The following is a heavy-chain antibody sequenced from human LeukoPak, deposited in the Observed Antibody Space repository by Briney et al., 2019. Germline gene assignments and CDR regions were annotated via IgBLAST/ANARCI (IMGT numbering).Heavy chain of an antibody. CDR2: IYSGGST. V-gene: IGHV3-66*01. CDR1: GFTVSSNY. Sequence: PGGSLRLSCAASGFTVSSNYMSWVRQAPGKGLEWVSVIYSGGSTYYADSVKGRFTISRDNSKNTLYLQMNNLRAEDTAVYYCASAQYYYYYGMDVWGQGTTVTVSS. J-gene: IGHJ6*02. CDR3: ASAQYYYYYGMDV.